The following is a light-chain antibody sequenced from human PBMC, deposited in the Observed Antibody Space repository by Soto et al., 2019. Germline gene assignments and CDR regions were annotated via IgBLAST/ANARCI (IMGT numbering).Light chain of an antibody. J-gene: IGLJ2*01. CDR1: SSDVGRYNY. V-gene: IGLV2-14*03. CDR2: DVS. Sequence: QSALTQPASVSGSPGQSITISCTGTSSDVGRYNYVSWYQQYPGEAPKLMIYDVSNRPSGVSNRFSGSKSGNTASLTISGLLAEDEADYYCNSYTSRSTVIFGGGTKLTVL. CDR3: NSYTSRSTVI.